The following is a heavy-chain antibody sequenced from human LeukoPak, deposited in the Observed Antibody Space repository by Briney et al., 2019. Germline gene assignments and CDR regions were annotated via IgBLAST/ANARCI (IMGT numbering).Heavy chain of an antibody. V-gene: IGHV3-33*01. J-gene: IGHJ6*02. Sequence: AGGSLRLSCAASGFTFSSYGMHWVRQAPGKGLEWVAVIWYDGSNKYYADSVKGRFTISRDNSKNTLYLQMNSLRAEDTAVYYCAREFTMVRGVIISHYYGMDVWGQGTTVTVSS. CDR3: AREFTMVRGVIISHYYGMDV. CDR2: IWYDGSNK. D-gene: IGHD3-10*01. CDR1: GFTFSSYG.